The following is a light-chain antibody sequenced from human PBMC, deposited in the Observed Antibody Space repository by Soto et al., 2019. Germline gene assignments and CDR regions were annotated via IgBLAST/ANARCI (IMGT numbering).Light chain of an antibody. J-gene: IGKJ1*01. CDR2: AAS. CDR1: QSISSY. Sequence: IRMTQSPSSLSASVGDRVTITCRASQSISSYLNWYQQKPGKAPKVLIYAASSLQSGVPSRFSGSGSGTDFTLTISSLQPEDFATYYCQQSYSIPWTFGQGTKVDIK. CDR3: QQSYSIPWT. V-gene: IGKV1-39*01.